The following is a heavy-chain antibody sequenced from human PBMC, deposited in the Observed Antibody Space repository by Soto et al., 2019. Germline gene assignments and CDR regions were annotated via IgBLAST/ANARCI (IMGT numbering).Heavy chain of an antibody. Sequence: PSETLSLTCAVSGGSISSSNWWSWVRQPPGKGLEWIGEIYHSGSTNYNPSLKSRVTISVDKSKNQFSLKLSSVTATDTAVYYCASLGITGTTRNWFDPWGQGTLVTVSS. J-gene: IGHJ5*02. CDR3: ASLGITGTTRNWFDP. CDR1: GGSISSSNW. V-gene: IGHV4-4*02. D-gene: IGHD1-7*01. CDR2: IYHSGST.